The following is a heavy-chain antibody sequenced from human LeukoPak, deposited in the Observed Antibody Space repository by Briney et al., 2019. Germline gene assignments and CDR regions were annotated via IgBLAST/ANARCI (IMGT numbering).Heavy chain of an antibody. CDR1: GFTFSSYS. J-gene: IGHJ4*02. CDR3: ARDKRRVYYDSSGYHAFDY. CDR2: ISSSSSYI. D-gene: IGHD3-22*01. Sequence: GGSLRLSCAASGFTFSSYSMNWVRQAPGKGLEWVSSISSSSSYIYYADSVKGRFTISRDNAKNSLYLQMNSLRAEDTAVYYCARDKRRVYYDSSGYHAFDYWGEGTLVTVSS. V-gene: IGHV3-21*01.